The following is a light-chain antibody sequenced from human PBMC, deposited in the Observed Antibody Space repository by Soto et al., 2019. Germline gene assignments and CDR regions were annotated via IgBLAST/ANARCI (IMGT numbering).Light chain of an antibody. CDR2: EVS. Sequence: QSALTQPASVSGSHGQSITISCTGTSSDVGGYNYVSWYQQHPGKVPKLMIYEVSNRPSGVSNRFSGSKSGNTASLTISGLQAEDEADYYCNSYTSSSTLVFGGGTKLTVL. CDR3: NSYTSSSTLV. J-gene: IGLJ2*01. V-gene: IGLV2-14*01. CDR1: SSDVGGYNY.